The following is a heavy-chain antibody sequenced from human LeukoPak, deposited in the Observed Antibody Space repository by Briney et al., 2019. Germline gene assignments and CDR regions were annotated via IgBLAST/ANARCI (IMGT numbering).Heavy chain of an antibody. D-gene: IGHD6-13*01. CDR1: GGSISSSSYY. V-gene: IGHV4-39*01. CDR2: IYYSGST. CDR3: ARLGSSSWYVDH. Sequence: SETLSLTCTVSGGSISSSSYYWGWIRQPPGKGLEWIGSIYYSGSTYYNPSLKSRVTISVDTSKNQFSLKLSSVTAADTAVYYCARLGSSSWYVDHWGQGTLVTVSS. J-gene: IGHJ5*02.